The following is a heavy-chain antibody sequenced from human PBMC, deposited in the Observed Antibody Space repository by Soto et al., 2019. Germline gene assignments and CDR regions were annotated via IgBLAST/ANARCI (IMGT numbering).Heavy chain of an antibody. J-gene: IGHJ4*02. CDR3: ARVDHRGYFPVLTDF. V-gene: IGHV4-31*03. CDR1: GGSISSGGYY. D-gene: IGHD3-9*01. Sequence: SSETLSLTCTVSGGSISSGGYYWSWIRQHPGKGLEWIGYIYYSGSTYYNPSLKSRVTISADTSRNQFSLSLSSLTAADTAVYYCARVDHRGYFPVLTDFWGQGILVTVSS. CDR2: IYYSGST.